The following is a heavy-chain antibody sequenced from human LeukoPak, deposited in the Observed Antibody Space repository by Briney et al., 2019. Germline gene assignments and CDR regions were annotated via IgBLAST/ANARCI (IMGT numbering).Heavy chain of an antibody. D-gene: IGHD5-12*01. Sequence: GGPLRLSCAASGFTFSSYAMHWVRQAPGKGLEYVSAISSNGGSTYYANSVKGRFTISRDNSKNTLYLQMGSLRAEDMAVYYCARGIVTTIGYSDYWGQGTLVTVSS. CDR1: GFTFSSYA. CDR3: ARGIVTTIGYSDY. J-gene: IGHJ4*02. V-gene: IGHV3-64*01. CDR2: ISSNGGST.